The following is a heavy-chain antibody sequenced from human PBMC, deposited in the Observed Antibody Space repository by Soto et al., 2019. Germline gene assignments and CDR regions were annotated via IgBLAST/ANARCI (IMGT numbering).Heavy chain of an antibody. CDR1: GGSFSDYY. CDR3: ARGISMIVAVQGGAPDKSYFDS. CDR2: INHSGRS. Sequence: SETLSLTCAVYGGSFSDYYWTWIRQPPGKGLEWIGEINHSGRSNENPSLRSRVTLSVDTSKNQFSLKLRSVIAADTAVYYCARGISMIVAVQGGAPDKSYFDSWGQGSLVTVSS. J-gene: IGHJ4*02. V-gene: IGHV4-34*01. D-gene: IGHD3-22*01.